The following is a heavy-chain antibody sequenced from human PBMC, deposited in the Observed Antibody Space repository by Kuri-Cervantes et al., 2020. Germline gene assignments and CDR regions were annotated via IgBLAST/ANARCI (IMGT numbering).Heavy chain of an antibody. J-gene: IGHJ5*02. CDR2: IYNSGT. CDR3: ATKDRYYWFDP. CDR1: GGFISSYY. V-gene: IGHV4-4*07. Sequence: GSLRLSCTVSGGFISSYYWNWIRQPAGKGLEWIGRIYNSGTNYNPSLKSRVTMSVDTSKNQFSLKLSSVTAADTAVYYCATKDRYYWFDPWGQGTLVTVSS. D-gene: IGHD1-14*01.